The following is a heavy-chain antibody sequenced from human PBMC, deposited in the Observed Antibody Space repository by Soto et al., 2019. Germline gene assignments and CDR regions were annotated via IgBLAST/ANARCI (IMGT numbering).Heavy chain of an antibody. Sequence: GASVKVSCKASGGTFSSYAISWVRQAPGQGLEWMGGIIPIFGTANYAQKFQGRVTITADESTNTAYMELSSLRSEDTAVYYCARVRSSRLYYYGMDVWGQGTTVTVSS. D-gene: IGHD6-6*01. V-gene: IGHV1-69*13. J-gene: IGHJ6*02. CDR2: IIPIFGTA. CDR3: ARVRSSRLYYYGMDV. CDR1: GGTFSSYA.